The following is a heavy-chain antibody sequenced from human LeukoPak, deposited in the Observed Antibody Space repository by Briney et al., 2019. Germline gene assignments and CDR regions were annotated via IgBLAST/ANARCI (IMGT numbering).Heavy chain of an antibody. V-gene: IGHV3-15*01. D-gene: IGHD5/OR15-5a*01. CDR3: NTDINTIYDKVH. CDR1: GLSFSGAW. Sequence: GGSLRLSCATSGLSFSGAWMTWARQPPGKGLEWVGRITSRNDGETTDYAAPVKGRFTISRDDSKNTIYLQMNSLKTEDTAVYYCNTDINTIYDKVHWGQGTLVTVSS. J-gene: IGHJ4*02. CDR2: ITSRNDGETT.